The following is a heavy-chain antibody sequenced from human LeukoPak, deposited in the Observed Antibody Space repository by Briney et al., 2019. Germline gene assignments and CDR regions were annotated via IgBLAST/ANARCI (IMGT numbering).Heavy chain of an antibody. CDR3: ARQRSGYDLYYYYYYMDV. CDR1: GFTFSRYS. D-gene: IGHD5-12*01. CDR2: ISTSSSYI. J-gene: IGHJ6*03. V-gene: IGHV3-21*01. Sequence: PGGSLRLSCAASGFTFSRYSMNWVRQAPGKGLEWVSSISTSSSYIYYADSLRGRFTISRDNAKNSLYLQMNSLRAEDTAVYYCARQRSGYDLYYYYYYMDVWGKGTTVTISS.